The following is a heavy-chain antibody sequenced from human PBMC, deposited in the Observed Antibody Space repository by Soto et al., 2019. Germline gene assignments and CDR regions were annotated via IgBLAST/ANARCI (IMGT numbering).Heavy chain of an antibody. Sequence: XGSLILSCEGSGFTFTDYSMLWVRQAPGKGLDWVSYISSTSNIAFYVDSVEGRFTTSRDNAKNSLYLQMNSLRDEDTAVYYCASCYGDYEFPCEYWGQGTLVTVSS. D-gene: IGHD4-17*01. CDR1: GFTFTDYS. CDR3: ASCYGDYEFPCEY. V-gene: IGHV3-21*05. J-gene: IGHJ4*02. CDR2: ISSTSNIA.